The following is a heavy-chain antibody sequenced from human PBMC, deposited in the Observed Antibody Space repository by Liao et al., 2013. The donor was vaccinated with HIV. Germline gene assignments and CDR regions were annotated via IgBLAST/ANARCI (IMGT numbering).Heavy chain of an antibody. V-gene: IGHV4-59*08. Sequence: QVQLQQWGAGLLKPSETLSLTCTVSGGSISSYYCTWIRQPPGKGLEWIGYIYYSGSTKYNPSLKSRVTISMDMSKNRFSLNLTSVTAADTAMYYCARGGQIAAAGTLDYWGRGTLVTVSS. CDR1: GGSISSYY. CDR3: ARGGQIAAAGTLDY. J-gene: IGHJ4*02. D-gene: IGHD6-13*01. CDR2: IYYSGST.